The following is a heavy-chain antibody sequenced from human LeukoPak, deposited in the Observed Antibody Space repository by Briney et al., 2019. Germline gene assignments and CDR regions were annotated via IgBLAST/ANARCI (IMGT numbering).Heavy chain of an antibody. V-gene: IGHV1-69*04. D-gene: IGHD3-22*01. CDR3: AREVDSSDYYSI. CDR1: GGTSSSYA. CDR2: IIPILGIA. Sequence: SVKVSCKASGGTSSSYAISWVRQAPGQGLEWMGRIIPILGIANFAQKFKGRVTITADKSTSTTYMELSSLRSEDTAVYYCAREVDSSDYYSIWGQGTLVTVSS. J-gene: IGHJ4*02.